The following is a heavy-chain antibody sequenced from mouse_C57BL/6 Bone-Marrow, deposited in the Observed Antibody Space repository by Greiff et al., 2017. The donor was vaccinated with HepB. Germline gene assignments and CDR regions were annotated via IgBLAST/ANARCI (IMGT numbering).Heavy chain of an antibody. Sequence: QVQLQQPGAELVRPGTSVKLSCKASGYTFTSYWMHWVKQRPGQGLEWIGVIDPSDSYTNYNQKFKGKATLTADKSSSTAYMQLSSLTSEDSAVYFCARWGLRRDYFDYWGQGTTLTVSS. J-gene: IGHJ2*01. CDR1: GYTFTSYW. D-gene: IGHD3-2*02. V-gene: IGHV1-59*01. CDR3: ARWGLRRDYFDY. CDR2: IDPSDSYT.